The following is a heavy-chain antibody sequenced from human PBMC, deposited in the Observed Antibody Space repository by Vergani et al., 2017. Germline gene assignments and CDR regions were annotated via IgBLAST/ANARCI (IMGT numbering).Heavy chain of an antibody. CDR1: GFSLATSGVG. CDR2: VYWNGEK. Sequence: QITLKASGPTRVRPTETLTLTCSFSGFSLATSGVGVTWIRQSPGKALEWLALVYWNGEKSYSPSLQSRLTITRDDSKNTLHLQMNSLRPEDTAVYYCARGMTTETTDLDGFDIWGQGTMVSVSS. J-gene: IGHJ3*02. V-gene: IGHV2-5*01. CDR3: ARGMTTETTDLDGFDI. D-gene: IGHD4-17*01.